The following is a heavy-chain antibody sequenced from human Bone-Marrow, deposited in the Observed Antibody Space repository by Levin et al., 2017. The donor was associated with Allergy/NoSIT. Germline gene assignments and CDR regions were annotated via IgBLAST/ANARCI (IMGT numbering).Heavy chain of an antibody. D-gene: IGHD2-2*02. CDR2: IKYDGTEV. V-gene: IGHV3-7*01. J-gene: IGHJ4*02. CDR3: ARAIQGDY. CDR1: GFVFHAYW. Sequence: RASVKVSCTSSGFVFHAYWMTWVRQAPGKGLEWVATIKYDGTEVYYVDSVKGRFTVSRDNATNSVNLQMNNLRVDDTAVYYCARAIQGDYWGRGTLVTVSS.